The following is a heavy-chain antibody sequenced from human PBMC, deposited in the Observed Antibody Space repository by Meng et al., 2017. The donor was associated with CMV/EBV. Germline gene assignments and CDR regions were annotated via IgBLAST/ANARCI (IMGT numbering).Heavy chain of an antibody. D-gene: IGHD2-2*01. CDR2: IIPIFGTA. CDR3: ARGEVVVVPADTEAGYYYYGMDV. J-gene: IGHJ6*02. Sequence: SVLVSCKASAGSFCSYAIICVRQAPGQGLEWWGGIIPIFGTANYEQKFQGRVTITTNESTSTAYMELSSLRSEDTAVYYCARGEVVVVPADTEAGYYYYGMDVWGQGTTVTVSS. CDR1: AGSFCSYA. V-gene: IGHV1-69*05.